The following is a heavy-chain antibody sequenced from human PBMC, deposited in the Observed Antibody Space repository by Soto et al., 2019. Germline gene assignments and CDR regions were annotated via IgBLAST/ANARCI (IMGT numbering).Heavy chain of an antibody. CDR2: IYYSGST. CDR1: GGSISSYY. CDR3: ARRWGRTFDY. V-gene: IGHV4-59*08. Sequence: QVQLQESGPGLVKPSETLSLTCTVSGGSISSYYWSWIRPPPGKGLEWIGYIYYSGSTDYNTSLKSRVTISVDTSKNQFSLKLRSVTAADTAVYYCARRWGRTFDYWGQGTLVTVAS. D-gene: IGHD7-27*01. J-gene: IGHJ4*02.